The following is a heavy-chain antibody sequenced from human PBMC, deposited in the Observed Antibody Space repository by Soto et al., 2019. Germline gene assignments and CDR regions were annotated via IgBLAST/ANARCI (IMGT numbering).Heavy chain of an antibody. Sequence: EVQLLESGGGLVQPGGSLRLSCAASGFTFSSYAMSWVRQAPGKGLEWVSAISGSGGSTYYADSVKGRFTISRDNSKNTLYLQMNSLRAEDTAVYYCAKDSRHIHLGELSLFSYFDYWGQGTLVTVSS. D-gene: IGHD3-16*02. V-gene: IGHV3-23*01. CDR3: AKDSRHIHLGELSLFSYFDY. CDR1: GFTFSSYA. J-gene: IGHJ4*02. CDR2: ISGSGGST.